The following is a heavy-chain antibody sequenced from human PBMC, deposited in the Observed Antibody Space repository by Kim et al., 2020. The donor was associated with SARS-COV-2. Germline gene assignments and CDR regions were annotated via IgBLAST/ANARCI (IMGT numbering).Heavy chain of an antibody. CDR1: GFTFSTYA. V-gene: IGHV3-33*01. D-gene: IGHD5-12*01. CDR3: ASGYDQNYYYYGMDV. Sequence: GGSLRLSCVASGFTFSTYAMHWVRQAPGKGLEWVAVIWYDGSKKYYADSVKGRFSISRVNSKNTLYLQMNSLRVEDTAVYYCASGYDQNYYYYGMDVWGQGTTVTVSS. CDR2: IWYDGSKK. J-gene: IGHJ6*02.